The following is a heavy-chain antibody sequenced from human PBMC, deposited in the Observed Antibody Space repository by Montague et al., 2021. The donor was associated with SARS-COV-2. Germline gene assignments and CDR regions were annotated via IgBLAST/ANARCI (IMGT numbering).Heavy chain of an antibody. CDR3: AKDLEQWLVGRNYFDY. D-gene: IGHD6-19*01. V-gene: IGHV3-23*01. Sequence: SLRLSCAASGFTFSTYAMCWVRQAPGKGLEWVSTVSSIGGSTFYADSVKGRFTVSRDNSKNTLYLQMNSLRAEDTAVYYCAKDLEQWLVGRNYFDYWGQGTLVTVSS. CDR2: VSSIGGST. J-gene: IGHJ4*02. CDR1: GFTFSTYA.